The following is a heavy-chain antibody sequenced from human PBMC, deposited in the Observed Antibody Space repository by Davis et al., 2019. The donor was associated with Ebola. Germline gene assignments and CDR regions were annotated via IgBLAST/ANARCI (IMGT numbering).Heavy chain of an antibody. Sequence: PGGSLRLSCAASGFTFSAYWMSWVRQPPGKGLEWVANIKQDGSQKYCVDSVKGRFAMSRDNAKKSLYLQMNSLRAEDTAVYYCARGSYVFDYWGQGTLVTVSS. CDR1: GFTFSAYW. CDR2: IKQDGSQK. V-gene: IGHV3-7*03. CDR3: ARGSYVFDY. J-gene: IGHJ4*02. D-gene: IGHD3-10*02.